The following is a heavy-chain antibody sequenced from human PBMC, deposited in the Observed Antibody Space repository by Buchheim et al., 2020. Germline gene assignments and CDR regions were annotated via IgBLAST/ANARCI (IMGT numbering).Heavy chain of an antibody. CDR3: AKPRRGGYYYYGMNV. CDR2: IWTDGTTK. Sequence: QVQLVESGGGVVQPGRSLRLSCGASGFTFTNYGLHWVRQAPGKGLEWVADIWTDGTTKYYVDSVKGRFTISRDNSKNTLYLQMNSLRAEDTAVYYCAKPRRGGYYYYGMNVWGQGTT. V-gene: IGHV3-33*06. J-gene: IGHJ6*02. CDR1: GFTFTNYG. D-gene: IGHD3-10*01.